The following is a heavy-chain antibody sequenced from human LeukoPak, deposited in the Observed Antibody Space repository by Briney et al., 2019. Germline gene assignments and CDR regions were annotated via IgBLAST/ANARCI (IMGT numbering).Heavy chain of an antibody. CDR3: ARSRVDY. CDR2: INQGGSGK. V-gene: IGHV3-7*05. J-gene: IGHJ4*02. CDR1: GFTFSSYW. Sequence: PGGSLRLSCAASGFTFSSYWMTWVRQAPGKGLEWVANINQGGSGKFYVDSVKGRFTISRDNAKKSLYLQMNSLRAEDTAVYYCARSRVDYWGQGTLVTVSS.